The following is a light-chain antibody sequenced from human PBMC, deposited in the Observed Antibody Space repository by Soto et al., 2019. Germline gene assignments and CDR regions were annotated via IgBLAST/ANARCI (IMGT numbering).Light chain of an antibody. Sequence: IVLTQSPGTLSLSPVERANLSCRASQTISRNYLAWYQKKPGQAPRLLIYGASTRATGIPDRFTGSGSGTDFTLTIARLEPEDFAVYYCQQYGSSPPWTFGQGTKVDIK. CDR1: QTISRNY. CDR2: GAS. CDR3: QQYGSSPPWT. J-gene: IGKJ1*01. V-gene: IGKV3-20*01.